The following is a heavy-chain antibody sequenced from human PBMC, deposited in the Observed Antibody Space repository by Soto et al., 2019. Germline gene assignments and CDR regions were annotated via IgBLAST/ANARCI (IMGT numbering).Heavy chain of an antibody. J-gene: IGHJ5*02. CDR2: INPSGGST. Sequence: EASVKVSCKASGYTFTSYYMHWVRQAPGQGLEWMGIINPSGGSTSYAQKFQGRVTMTRDTSTSTVYMELSSLRSEDTAVYYCARRISYDFWSGYSILESWFDPWGQGTLVTVSS. CDR3: ARRISYDFWSGYSILESWFDP. D-gene: IGHD3-3*01. CDR1: GYTFTSYY. V-gene: IGHV1-46*03.